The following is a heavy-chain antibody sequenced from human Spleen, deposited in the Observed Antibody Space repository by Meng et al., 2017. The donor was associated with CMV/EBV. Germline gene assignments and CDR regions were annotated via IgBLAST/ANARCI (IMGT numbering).Heavy chain of an antibody. J-gene: IGHJ4*02. V-gene: IGHV3-23*01. D-gene: IGHD2-8*02. CDR1: GFTFSSYA. CDR2: IIGSGGST. CDR3: ARDHSAFRDSTGYFGF. Sequence: GGSLRLSCAASGFTFSSYAMNWVRQAPGKGLECVSTIIGSGGSTYYADSVKGRFTISRDNSKNTLYLQMNSLTTDDTAVYFCARDHSAFRDSTGYFGFWGPGTLVTVSS.